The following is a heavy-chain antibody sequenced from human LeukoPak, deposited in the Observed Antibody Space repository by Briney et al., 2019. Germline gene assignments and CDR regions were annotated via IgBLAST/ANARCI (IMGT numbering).Heavy chain of an antibody. CDR3: ANGLGYCSSTSCRGGAFDI. J-gene: IGHJ3*02. Sequence: PGRSLRLSCAASGFTFSSYGMHWVRQAPGKGLEWVAVISYDGSNKYYADPVKGRFTISRDNSKNTLYLQMNSLRAEDTAVYYCANGLGYCSSTSCRGGAFDIWGQGTMVTVSS. D-gene: IGHD2-2*03. CDR1: GFTFSSYG. CDR2: ISYDGSNK. V-gene: IGHV3-30*18.